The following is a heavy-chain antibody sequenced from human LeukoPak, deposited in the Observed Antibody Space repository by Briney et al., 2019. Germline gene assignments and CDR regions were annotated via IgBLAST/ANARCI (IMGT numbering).Heavy chain of an antibody. CDR3: ARDGRGYYMDV. V-gene: IGHV3-30*01. D-gene: IGHD1-1*01. CDR2: ISYDGSKK. Sequence: GGSLRLSCVASEFTFSSYTMHWVRLAPGKGLEWVAVISYDGSKKDYAASVKGRFTISRDNSKNTLYLEMNSLRDEDTAVYYCARDGRGYYMDVWGKGTTVTVSS. CDR1: EFTFSSYT. J-gene: IGHJ6*03.